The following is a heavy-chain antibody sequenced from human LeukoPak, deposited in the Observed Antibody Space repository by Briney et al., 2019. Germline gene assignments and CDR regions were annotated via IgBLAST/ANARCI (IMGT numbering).Heavy chain of an antibody. CDR3: AKEMGSFNYYYYMDV. CDR2: IKSKTDGGTT. V-gene: IGHV3-15*01. Sequence: PGGSLRLSCAASGFTFSNAWMSWVRQAPGKGLEWVGRIKSKTDGGTTDYAAPVKGRFTISRDDSKNTLYLQMNSLRAEDTAVYYCAKEMGSFNYYYYMDVWGKGTTVTVSS. D-gene: IGHD5-24*01. J-gene: IGHJ6*03. CDR1: GFTFSNAW.